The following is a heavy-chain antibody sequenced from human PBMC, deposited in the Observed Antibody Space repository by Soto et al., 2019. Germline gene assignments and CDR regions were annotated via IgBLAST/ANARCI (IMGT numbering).Heavy chain of an antibody. Sequence: VKVSCKASVYSFTSYGISWVRQAPGQGPEWMGGISGHNGNTNHPQSLQGRVTMTTDTSRNTAYMELRSLRSDDTAVYYCARRRFNYYDDTVYYYFDYWGQGTLVIVSS. CDR1: VYSFTSYG. CDR3: ARRRFNYYDDTVYYYFDY. D-gene: IGHD3-22*01. V-gene: IGHV1-18*04. J-gene: IGHJ4*02. CDR2: ISGHNGNT.